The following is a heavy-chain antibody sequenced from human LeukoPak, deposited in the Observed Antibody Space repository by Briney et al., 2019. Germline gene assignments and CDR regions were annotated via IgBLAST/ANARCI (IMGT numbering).Heavy chain of an antibody. CDR1: DFSFITYA. V-gene: IGHV3-23*01. CDR2: ISGRGGRT. Sequence: GGSLRLSCAASDFSFITYAMSWVRQAPGKGLEWVSVISGRGGRTDYADSVKGRFTISRDNSKNTLHLQMNSLRVEDTAVYYCAKDLGYDYVWGEGNLYDYWGQGILVTVSS. J-gene: IGHJ4*02. D-gene: IGHD3-16*01. CDR3: AKDLGYDYVWGEGNLYDY.